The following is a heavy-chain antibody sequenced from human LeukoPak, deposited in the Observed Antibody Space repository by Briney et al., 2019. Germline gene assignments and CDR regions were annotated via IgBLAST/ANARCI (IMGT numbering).Heavy chain of an antibody. D-gene: IGHD3-22*01. CDR1: GGSISSYY. CDR3: ARERGGKIVVVITD. CDR2: IYTSGST. J-gene: IGHJ4*02. V-gene: IGHV4-4*07. Sequence: SETLSLTCTVSGGSISSYYWSWIRQPAGNGLEWIGRIYTSGSTNYNPSLKSRVTISVDKSKNQFSLKLSSVTAADTAVYYCARERGGKIVVVITDWGQGTLVTVSS.